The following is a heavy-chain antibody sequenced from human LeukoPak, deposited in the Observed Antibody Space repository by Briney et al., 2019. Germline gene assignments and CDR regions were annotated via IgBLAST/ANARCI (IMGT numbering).Heavy chain of an antibody. V-gene: IGHV3-48*03. D-gene: IGHD3-10*01. CDR1: GFTFSSYE. CDR3: ARENPHYGSGSYYNSLTSGFDP. Sequence: GGSLRLSCAASGFTFSSYEMNWVRQAPGKGLEWVSYISSSGSTIYYADSVKGRFTISRDNAKNSLYLQMNSLRAEDTAVYYCARENPHYGSGSYYNSLTSGFDPWGQGTLVTVSS. J-gene: IGHJ5*02. CDR2: ISSSGSTI.